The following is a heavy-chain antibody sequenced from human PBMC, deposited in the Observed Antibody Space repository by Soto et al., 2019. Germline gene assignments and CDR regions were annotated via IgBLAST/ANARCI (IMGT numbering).Heavy chain of an antibody. D-gene: IGHD3-16*01. V-gene: IGHV4-59*01. CDR2: MYNTGST. Sequence: SSETLSLTCTVSGGSISGYYWSWIRQPPGKGLEWIGYMYNTGSTVYNPSFKSRVTISVDTSKSQLSLRLNSVTAADTAVYYCARESYVQVYWGQGILVTVSS. J-gene: IGHJ4*02. CDR1: GGSISGYY. CDR3: ARESYVQVY.